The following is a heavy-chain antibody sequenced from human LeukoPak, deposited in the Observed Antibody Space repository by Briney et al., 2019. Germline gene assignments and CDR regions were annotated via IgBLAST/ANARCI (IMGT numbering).Heavy chain of an antibody. Sequence: GGSLRLSCSASGFTVSSSYMSWVRQAPGKGLEWVSVIYSGGSTYYSDSVKGRFTISRDNSKNTLYLQMNSLRIEDTAVYYCARVAFRSSSYISGIDYWGQGTLVTVSS. CDR1: GFTVSSSY. D-gene: IGHD6-6*01. CDR3: ARVAFRSSSYISGIDY. V-gene: IGHV3-53*01. CDR2: IYSGGST. J-gene: IGHJ4*02.